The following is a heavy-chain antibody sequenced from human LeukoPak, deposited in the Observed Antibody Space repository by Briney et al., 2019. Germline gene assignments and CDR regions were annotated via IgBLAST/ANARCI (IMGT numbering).Heavy chain of an antibody. V-gene: IGHV4-61*02. J-gene: IGHJ5*02. Sequence: SETLSLTCTVSGGSISSGSYYWSWIRQPAGKGLEWIGRIYTSGSTNYNPSLKSRVTISVDTSKNQFSLKLSSVTAADTAVYYCATNYGSGTYYSNWVDPWGQGTLVTVSS. D-gene: IGHD3-10*01. CDR3: ATNYGSGTYYSNWVDP. CDR1: GGSISSGSYY. CDR2: IYTSGST.